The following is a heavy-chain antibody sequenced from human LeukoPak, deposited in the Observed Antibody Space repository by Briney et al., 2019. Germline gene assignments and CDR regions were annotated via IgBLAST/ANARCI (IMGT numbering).Heavy chain of an antibody. V-gene: IGHV3-13*04. D-gene: IGHD2-21*02. CDR2: IGSGGGS. CDR3: ARGNCGGDCYPKIHGLDV. Sequence: PGRSLRLSCAASGFTFSSYAMHWVRQATGKGLEWVSSIGSGGGSYYPGSVKGRFTISRENAKNSLYLQMNSLRAGDTAVYYCARGNCGGDCYPKIHGLDVWGQGTTVTVSS. CDR1: GFTFSSYA. J-gene: IGHJ6*02.